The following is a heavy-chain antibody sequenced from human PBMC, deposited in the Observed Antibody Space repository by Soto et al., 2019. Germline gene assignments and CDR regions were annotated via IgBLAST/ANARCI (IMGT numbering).Heavy chain of an antibody. Sequence: QVQLVESGGGVVQPGRSLRLSCAASGFTFSSYGMRWVRQAPGKGLEWVAVIWYDGSNKYYADSMKGRFTISRDNSKNTLYLQMNSLRAEDTAVYYCARSLGYCSSTSCHAPDYWGQGTLVTVSS. CDR3: ARSLGYCSSTSCHAPDY. V-gene: IGHV3-33*01. CDR1: GFTFSSYG. J-gene: IGHJ4*02. D-gene: IGHD2-2*01. CDR2: IWYDGSNK.